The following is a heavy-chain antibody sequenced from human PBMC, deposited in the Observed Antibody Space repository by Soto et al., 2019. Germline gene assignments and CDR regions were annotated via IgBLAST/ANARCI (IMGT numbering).Heavy chain of an antibody. CDR1: GGSISSGGYS. J-gene: IGHJ5*02. D-gene: IGHD3-3*01. CDR3: ARGQYDFWSGYRRNWFDP. V-gene: IGHV4-30-2*01. CDR2: IYHSGST. Sequence: KPSETLSLTCAVSGGSISSGGYSWSWIRQPPGKGLEWIGYIYHSGSTYYNPSLKSRVTISVDRSKNQFSLKLSSVTAADTAVYYCARGQYDFWSGYRRNWFDPWGQGTLVTVSS.